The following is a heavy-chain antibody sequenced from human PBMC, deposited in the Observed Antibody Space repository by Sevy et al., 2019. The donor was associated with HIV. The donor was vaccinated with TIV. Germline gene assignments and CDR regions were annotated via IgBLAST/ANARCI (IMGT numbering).Heavy chain of an antibody. CDR3: AREGCTKPHDY. Sequence: GGSLRLSCAASGFTFSKYSMSWVRQPPGKGLEWVSTLSFGCGEKNYADSVKSRFTISRDNSKSSVYLQMNNLRPEDTAVYYCAREGCTKPHDYWGQGTLVTVSS. V-gene: IGHV3-23*01. J-gene: IGHJ4*02. D-gene: IGHD2-8*01. CDR1: GFTFSKYS. CDR2: LSFGCGEK.